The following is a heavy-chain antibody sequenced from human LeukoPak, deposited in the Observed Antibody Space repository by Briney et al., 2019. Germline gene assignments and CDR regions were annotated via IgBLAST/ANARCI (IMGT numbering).Heavy chain of an antibody. D-gene: IGHD3-16*02. Sequence: GSSLRLSCAASGFTFSTYAIHWVRQAPGKGLEWVAAIWFDGSEQYYADSVKGRFIISRDNSKSTSNLQLNSLRAEDTAVYYCARAGDSRWGELSPWGQGTLVTVSS. J-gene: IGHJ1*01. CDR1: GFTFSTYA. CDR2: IWFDGSEQ. CDR3: ARAGDSRWGELSP. V-gene: IGHV3-33*01.